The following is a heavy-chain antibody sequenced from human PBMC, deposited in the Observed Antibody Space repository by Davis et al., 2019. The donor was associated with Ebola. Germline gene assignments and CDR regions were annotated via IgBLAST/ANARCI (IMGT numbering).Heavy chain of an antibody. V-gene: IGHV3-30-3*01. Sequence: GESLKISCEASGFPFRNFWMHWFSQAPGKGLQWVALISPDGSNRWYADSVRGRLTTSRDNSKNTLYLQVNSLRPDDTAVYYCARDGTGWYPGDYWGQGTLVTVSS. CDR2: ISPDGSNR. CDR3: ARDGTGWYPGDY. D-gene: IGHD6-19*01. J-gene: IGHJ4*02. CDR1: GFPFRNFW.